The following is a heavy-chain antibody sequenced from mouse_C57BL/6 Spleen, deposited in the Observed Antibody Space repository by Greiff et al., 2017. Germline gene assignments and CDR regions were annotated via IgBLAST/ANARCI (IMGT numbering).Heavy chain of an antibody. V-gene: IGHV14-4*01. CDR2: IDPGNGDT. CDR3: TVWGLRRGSWFAY. D-gene: IGHD2-4*01. J-gene: IGHJ3*01. Sequence: EVKLMESGAELVRPGASVKLSCTASGFNIKDDYMHWVKQRPEQGLEWIGRIDPGNGDTEYASKFQGKATITADPSSNTAYLQLSSLTSEDTAVYYCTVWGLRRGSWFAYWGQGTLVTVSA. CDR1: GFNIKDDY.